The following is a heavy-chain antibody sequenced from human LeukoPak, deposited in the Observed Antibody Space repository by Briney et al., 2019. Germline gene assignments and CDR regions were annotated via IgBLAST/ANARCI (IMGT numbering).Heavy chain of an antibody. Sequence: GGSLRLSCAASGFTFDDYAMHWVRHAPGKGLEWVSGISWNSGSIGYADSVKGRFTISRDNAKNSLYLQMNSLRAEDTALYYCARAKKNWSRAGSDAFDIWGQGTMVTVSS. CDR3: ARAKKNWSRAGSDAFDI. CDR1: GFTFDDYA. D-gene: IGHD1-1*01. V-gene: IGHV3-9*01. J-gene: IGHJ3*02. CDR2: ISWNSGSI.